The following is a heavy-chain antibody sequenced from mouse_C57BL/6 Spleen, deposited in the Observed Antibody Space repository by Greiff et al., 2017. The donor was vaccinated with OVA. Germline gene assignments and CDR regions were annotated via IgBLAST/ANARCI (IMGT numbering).Heavy chain of an antibody. CDR3: ARGGMGWLRGDYFDY. V-gene: IGHV1-69*01. CDR2: IDPSDSYT. D-gene: IGHD2-3*01. Sequence: QVQLQQPGAELVMPGASVKLSCKASGYTFTSYWMHWVKQRPGQGLEWIGEIDPSDSYTNYNQKFKGKSTLTVDKSSSTAYMQLSSLTSEDSAVYYCARGGMGWLRGDYFDYWGQGTTLTVSS. CDR1: GYTFTSYW. J-gene: IGHJ2*01.